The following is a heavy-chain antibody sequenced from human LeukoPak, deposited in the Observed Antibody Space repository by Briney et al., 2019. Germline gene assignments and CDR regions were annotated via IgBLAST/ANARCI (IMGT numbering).Heavy chain of an antibody. D-gene: IGHD1-1*01. CDR2: ISSSSSYI. J-gene: IGHJ5*02. V-gene: IGHV3-21*01. CDR3: TRVAQSGPTGWFDP. Sequence: GGSLRLSCAASGFTFSSYSMNWVRQAPGKGLEWVSSISSSSSYIYYADSVKGRFTISRDNPGNVVYLQMDSLRAEDTAVYYCTRVAQSGPTGWFDPWGQGTLVTVSS. CDR1: GFTFSSYS.